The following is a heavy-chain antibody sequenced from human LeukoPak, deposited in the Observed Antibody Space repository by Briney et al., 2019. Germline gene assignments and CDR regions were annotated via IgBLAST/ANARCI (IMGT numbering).Heavy chain of an antibody. J-gene: IGHJ4*02. CDR2: INPDGSTT. V-gene: IGHV3-74*01. CDR3: ARGASDYGDYYDY. D-gene: IGHD4-17*01. CDR1: GFTLSTYW. Sequence: PGGSLRLSCAASGFTLSTYWMHWVRHAPGKGLVWVSRINPDGSTTTYADSEEGRFTISRDNAKNTLYLQMSSLRAGDTAVYYCARGASDYGDYYDYWGQGTLVTVSS.